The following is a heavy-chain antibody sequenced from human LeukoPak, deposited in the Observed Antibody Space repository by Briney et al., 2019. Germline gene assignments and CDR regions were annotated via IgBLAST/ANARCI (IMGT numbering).Heavy chain of an antibody. V-gene: IGHV3-23*01. CDR3: ARRGLQGFCSVNSCHSFFDS. Sequence: PGGSLRLSCVASGFTFSHHSISWVRQAPGKGLEWVSAITASGGDTFYAESVEGRFSVSRDDSKSTVFLQMSSLTADDTGTYFCARRGLQGFCSVNSCHSFFDSWGRGTRVIVSS. D-gene: IGHD2-15*01. CDR2: ITASGGDT. CDR1: GFTFSHHS. J-gene: IGHJ5*01.